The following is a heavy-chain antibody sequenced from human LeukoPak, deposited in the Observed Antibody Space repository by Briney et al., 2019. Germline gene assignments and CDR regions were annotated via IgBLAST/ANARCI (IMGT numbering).Heavy chain of an antibody. D-gene: IGHD2-15*01. J-gene: IGHJ3*02. CDR1: GGTFSSYA. CDR2: IIPIFGTA. V-gene: IGHV1-69*05. CDR3: ARELGGDIPHPFDI. Sequence: ASVKVSCKASGGTFSSYAISWVRQAPGQGLEWMGGIIPIFGTANYAQKFQGRVMITTDESTSTAYMELSSLRSEDTAVYYCARELGGDIPHPFDIWGQGTMVTVSS.